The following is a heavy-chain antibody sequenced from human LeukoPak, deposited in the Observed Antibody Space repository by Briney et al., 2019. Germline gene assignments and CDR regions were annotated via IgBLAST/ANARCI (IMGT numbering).Heavy chain of an antibody. V-gene: IGHV1-2*02. CDR3: ARVSSSSWYYYYYYMDV. J-gene: IGHJ6*03. Sequence: ASVEVSCKASGYTFTGYYMHWVRQAPGQGLEWMGWINPNSGGTNYAQKFQGRVTMTRDTSISTAYMELSRLRSDDTAVYYCARVSSSSWYYYYYYMDVWGKGTTVTISS. CDR1: GYTFTGYY. CDR2: INPNSGGT. D-gene: IGHD6-13*01.